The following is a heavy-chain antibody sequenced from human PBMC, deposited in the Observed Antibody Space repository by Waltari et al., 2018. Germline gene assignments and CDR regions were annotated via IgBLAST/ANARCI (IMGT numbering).Heavy chain of an antibody. Sequence: QVQLVQSGVEVKKPGASVKVSCKASGYTFTSYDINWVRQATGQGLEWMGWMNPNSGNTGYAQKFQGRVTITRNTSISTAYMELSSLRSEDTAVYYCARGKGWLQFWSGHFDYWGQGTLVTVSS. CDR2: MNPNSGNT. J-gene: IGHJ4*02. D-gene: IGHD5-12*01. CDR1: GYTFTSYD. V-gene: IGHV1-8*03. CDR3: ARGKGWLQFWSGHFDY.